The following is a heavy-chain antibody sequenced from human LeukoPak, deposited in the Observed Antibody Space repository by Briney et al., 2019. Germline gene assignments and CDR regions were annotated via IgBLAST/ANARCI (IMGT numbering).Heavy chain of an antibody. CDR2: IYTSGST. CDR1: GGSISSGSYY. CDR3: ARDADRGYSYGPNWYFDL. D-gene: IGHD5-18*01. Sequence: SETLSLTCTVSGGSISSGSYYWSWIRQPAGKGLEWIGRIYTSGSTNYNPSLKSRVTISVDTSKNQFSLKLSSVTAADTAVYYCARDADRGYSYGPNWYFDLWGRGTLVTVSS. J-gene: IGHJ2*01. V-gene: IGHV4-61*02.